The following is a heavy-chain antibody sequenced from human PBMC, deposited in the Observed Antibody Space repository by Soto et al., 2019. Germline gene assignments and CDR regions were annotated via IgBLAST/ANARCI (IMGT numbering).Heavy chain of an antibody. CDR3: ARHSSLAAPPGWADY. J-gene: IGHJ4*02. V-gene: IGHV4-59*08. Sequence: SETLSLTCTVSGGSISSYYWSWIRQPPGKGLEWIGYIYYSGSTNYNPSLKSRVTISVDTSKNQFSLKLSSVTAADTAVYYCARHSSLAAPPGWADYWGQGTLVTVSS. CDR2: IYYSGST. D-gene: IGHD6-6*01. CDR1: GGSISSYY.